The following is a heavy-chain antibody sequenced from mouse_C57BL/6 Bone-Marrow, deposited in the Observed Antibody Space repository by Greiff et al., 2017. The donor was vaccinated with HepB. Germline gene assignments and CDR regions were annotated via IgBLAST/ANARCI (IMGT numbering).Heavy chain of an antibody. CDR2: IWGVGST. J-gene: IGHJ3*01. V-gene: IGHV2-6*01. Sequence: VKLMESGPGLVAPSQSLSITCTVSGFSLTSYGVDWVRQSPGKGLEWLGVIWGVGSTNYNSALKSRLSISKDNSKSQVFLKMNSLQTDDTAMYYCASGDGLSWFAYWGQGTLVTVSA. D-gene: IGHD3-1*01. CDR1: GFSLTSYG. CDR3: ASGDGLSWFAY.